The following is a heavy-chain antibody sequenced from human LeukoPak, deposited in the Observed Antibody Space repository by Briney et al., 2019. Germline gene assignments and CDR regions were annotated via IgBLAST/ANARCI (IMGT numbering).Heavy chain of an antibody. Sequence: ASVKVSCTASGGTFSNYAISWVRQAPGQGLEWMGGIIPIFGTANYAQKFQGRVTITADESTSTAYMELSSLRSEATAVYYCATSVRYCSSTSCYYYYGMDVWGQGTTVTVS. CDR1: GGTFSNYA. CDR3: ATSVRYCSSTSCYYYYGMDV. V-gene: IGHV1-69*01. D-gene: IGHD2-2*01. J-gene: IGHJ6*02. CDR2: IIPIFGTA.